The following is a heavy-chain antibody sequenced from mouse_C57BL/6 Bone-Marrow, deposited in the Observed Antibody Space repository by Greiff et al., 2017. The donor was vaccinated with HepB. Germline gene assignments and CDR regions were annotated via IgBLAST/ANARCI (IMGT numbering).Heavy chain of an antibody. D-gene: IGHD1-1*01. V-gene: IGHV1-85*01. CDR2: IYPRDGST. Sequence: QVQLQQSGPELVKPGASVKLSCKASGYTFTSYDINWVKQRPGQGLEWIGWIYPRDGSTKYNEKFKGKATLTVDTSSSTAYIELHSLTSEDSAVYFCARGGSGSSLPWYFDVWGTGTTVTVSS. J-gene: IGHJ1*03. CDR3: ARGGSGSSLPWYFDV. CDR1: GYTFTSYD.